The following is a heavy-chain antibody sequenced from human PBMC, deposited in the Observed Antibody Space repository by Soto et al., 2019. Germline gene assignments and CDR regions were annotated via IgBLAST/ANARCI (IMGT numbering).Heavy chain of an antibody. CDR2: TYYTGST. J-gene: IGHJ4*02. CDR3: VSGPGTTADY. V-gene: IGHV4-39*01. CDR1: GGSISSTRYY. Sequence: SHTLSLTCTVSGGSISSTRYYWGWIRHPPGKGLEWIGTTYYTGSTYYNPSLKSRVTISVDMSKNQFSLKVRSVTAADTAVYYCVSGPGTTADYWGQGTPVTVST. D-gene: IGHD1-1*01.